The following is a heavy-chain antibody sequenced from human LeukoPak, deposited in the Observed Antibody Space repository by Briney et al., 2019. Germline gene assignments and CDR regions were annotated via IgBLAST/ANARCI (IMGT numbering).Heavy chain of an antibody. J-gene: IGHJ3*02. Sequence: ASVKVSCKASGYTFISYGISWVRQAPGQGLEWMGWISAYNGDTNYAQKLQGRVTMTTDTSTSTAYMELRSLRSDDTAVYYCAREGDSSWLHDVFDIWGQGTMVTVSS. D-gene: IGHD6-13*01. CDR3: AREGDSSWLHDVFDI. V-gene: IGHV1-18*01. CDR1: GYTFISYG. CDR2: ISAYNGDT.